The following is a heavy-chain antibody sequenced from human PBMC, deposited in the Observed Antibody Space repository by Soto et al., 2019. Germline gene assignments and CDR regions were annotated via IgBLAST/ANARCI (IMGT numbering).Heavy chain of an antibody. Sequence: GESLKISCKGSGYSFTSYWIGWVRQMPGKGLEWMGIIYPGDSDTRYSPSFQGQVTISADKSISTAYLRWSSLKASDTAMYYCARGEIFGELVNSPLYFDYWGQGTLVTVSS. J-gene: IGHJ4*02. CDR3: ARGEIFGELVNSPLYFDY. V-gene: IGHV5-51*01. CDR2: IYPGDSDT. CDR1: GYSFTSYW. D-gene: IGHD3-10*01.